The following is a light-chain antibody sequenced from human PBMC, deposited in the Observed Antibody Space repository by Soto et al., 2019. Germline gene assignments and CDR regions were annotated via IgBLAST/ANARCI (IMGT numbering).Light chain of an antibody. CDR2: STS. CDR1: QSIGAN. V-gene: IGKV3D-15*01. CDR3: QHGYSTPLT. J-gene: IGKJ4*01. Sequence: EIVMTQSPDTLSVSPGERATLSCRASQSIGANLAWYQQKPGQAPRLLIYSTSSRATAIPARFSGSGSGTDFTLTISSLQSEDFATYFCQHGYSTPLTFGGGTKVDIK.